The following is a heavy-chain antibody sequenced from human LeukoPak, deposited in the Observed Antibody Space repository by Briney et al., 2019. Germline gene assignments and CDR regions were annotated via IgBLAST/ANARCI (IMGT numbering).Heavy chain of an antibody. CDR2: IIPIFGTA. Sequence: ASVKVSCKASGGTFSSYAISWVRQAPGQGLEWMGRIIPIFGTANYAQKFQGRVTITTDESTSTAYMELSSLRSEDTAVYYCARGQEYRSSSDLDPWGQGTLVTVSS. CDR1: GGTFSSYA. CDR3: ARGQEYRSSSDLDP. D-gene: IGHD6-6*01. V-gene: IGHV1-69*05. J-gene: IGHJ5*02.